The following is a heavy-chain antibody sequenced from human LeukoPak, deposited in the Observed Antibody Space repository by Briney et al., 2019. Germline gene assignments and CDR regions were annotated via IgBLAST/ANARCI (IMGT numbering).Heavy chain of an antibody. D-gene: IGHD3-10*01. CDR1: GYTFTSYA. Sequence: GASVKVSCKASGYTFTSYAMHWVRQAPGQRLEWMGWINAGNGNTKYSQKFQGRVSITRDTSASTAYMELSSLRSEDTAVYYCAVGELYYQNAFDIWGQGTMVTVSS. CDR3: AVGELYYQNAFDI. CDR2: INAGNGNT. J-gene: IGHJ3*02. V-gene: IGHV1-3*01.